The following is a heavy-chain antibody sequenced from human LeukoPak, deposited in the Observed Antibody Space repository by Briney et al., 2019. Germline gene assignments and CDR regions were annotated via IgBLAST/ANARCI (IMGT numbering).Heavy chain of an antibody. D-gene: IGHD6-6*01. V-gene: IGHV4-34*01. CDR2: ISQSGSI. CDR3: ARGDIAARLQH. Sequence: SETLSLTCAVYGEAFSGHYWSWIRQPPGKGLEWIGEISQSGSINYNPSLKSRVIISGDASKNQLSLRLSSVTAADTAIYYCARGDIAARLQHWGQGTLVTVSS. CDR1: GEAFSGHY. J-gene: IGHJ1*01.